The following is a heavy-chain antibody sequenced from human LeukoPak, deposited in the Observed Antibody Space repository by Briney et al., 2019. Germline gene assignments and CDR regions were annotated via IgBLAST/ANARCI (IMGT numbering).Heavy chain of an antibody. V-gene: IGHV4-34*01. J-gene: IGHJ4*02. CDR1: GGSFSGYY. Sequence: SETLSLTCAVYGGSFSGYYWHWIRQSPEKGMEWIGEINHSGSTNYNPSLKSRVTISVDKSKNQFSLKLSSVTAADTAVYYCARDLSFDWFPYYFDYWGQGILVTVSS. CDR2: INHSGST. CDR3: ARDLSFDWFPYYFDY. D-gene: IGHD3-9*01.